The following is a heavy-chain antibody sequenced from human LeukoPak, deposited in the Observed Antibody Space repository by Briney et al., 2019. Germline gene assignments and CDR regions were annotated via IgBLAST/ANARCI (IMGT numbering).Heavy chain of an antibody. Sequence: SSETLSLTCTVSGGSMSSYYWSWIRQPPGKGLEWIGYIYYSGNTNYNPSLKSRVTISVDTSKNQFSLKLSSVTAADTAVYYCARVGGGQQLVASPLYYFDYWGQGTLVTVSS. V-gene: IGHV4-59*12. CDR3: ARVGGGQQLVASPLYYFDY. D-gene: IGHD6-13*01. CDR1: GGSMSSYY. CDR2: IYYSGNT. J-gene: IGHJ4*02.